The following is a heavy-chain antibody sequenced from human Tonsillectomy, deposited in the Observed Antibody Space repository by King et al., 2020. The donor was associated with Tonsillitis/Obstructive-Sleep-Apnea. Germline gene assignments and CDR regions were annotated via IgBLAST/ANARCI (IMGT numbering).Heavy chain of an antibody. CDR1: GFTFSSYA. CDR3: AKDLRGCSGGSCYWALDY. V-gene: IGHV3-23*04. CDR2: ISGSGVST. J-gene: IGHJ4*02. Sequence: VQLVESGGGLVQPGGSLRLSCAASGFTFSSYAMNLVRQAPGKGLEWVSAISGSGVSTYYADSVKGRFTISRDNSKNTLYLQMNSLRAEDTAVYYCAKDLRGCSGGSCYWALDYWGQGTLVTVSS. D-gene: IGHD2-15*01.